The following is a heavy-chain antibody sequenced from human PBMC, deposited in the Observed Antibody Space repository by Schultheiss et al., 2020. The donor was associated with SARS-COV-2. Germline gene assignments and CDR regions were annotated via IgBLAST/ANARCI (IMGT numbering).Heavy chain of an antibody. CDR1: GFIFSRYW. CDR2: IKQDESEK. V-gene: IGHV3-7*01. J-gene: IGHJ4*02. CDR3: ARDLPPHDY. Sequence: GGSLRLSCGASGFIFSRYWMSWVRQAPGKGLEWVANIKQDESEKYYVDSVKGRFTISRDNSKNTLYLQMNSLRPEDTAIYYCARDLPPHDYWGQGTLVTVSS.